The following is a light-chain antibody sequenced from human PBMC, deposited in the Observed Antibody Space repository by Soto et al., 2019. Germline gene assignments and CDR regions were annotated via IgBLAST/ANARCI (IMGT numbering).Light chain of an antibody. Sequence: QSALTQPASVSGSPGQSITISCTGTSSDIGDYNYVSWYQQYPGKVPKLVIYDVCHRPSGVSNRFSGSKSGNTASLTISGLQAEDEADYYCCSYARSNPFWVFGGGTKLTVL. CDR2: DVC. CDR3: CSYARSNPFWV. CDR1: SSDIGDYNY. V-gene: IGLV2-14*01. J-gene: IGLJ3*02.